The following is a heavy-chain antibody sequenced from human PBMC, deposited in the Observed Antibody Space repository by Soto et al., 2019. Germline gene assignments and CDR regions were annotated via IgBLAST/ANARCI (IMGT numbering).Heavy chain of an antibody. Sequence: SETLSLTCTVSGGSISSYYWSWIRQPPGKGLEWIGYIYYSGSTNYNPSLKNRVTISVDTSKNQFSLKLSSVTAADTAVYYCARVRRAQGGSSWYYFDYWGQGTLVT. CDR2: IYYSGST. V-gene: IGHV4-59*01. D-gene: IGHD1-26*01. CDR1: GGSISSYY. CDR3: ARVRRAQGGSSWYYFDY. J-gene: IGHJ4*02.